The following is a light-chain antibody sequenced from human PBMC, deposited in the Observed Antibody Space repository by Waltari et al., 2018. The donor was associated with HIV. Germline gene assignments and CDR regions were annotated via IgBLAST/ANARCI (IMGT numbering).Light chain of an antibody. CDR1: NSDVGGYNY. CDR3: SSYAGSNTWV. V-gene: IGLV2-8*01. Sequence: QSALTQPPSASGSTGQSVTISCTGPNSDVGGYNYVSWYQQSPGRAPKFVIYEVSRRPSGGPDRFCGSKSGNTASLTVSGLQADDEADYYCSSYAGSNTWVFGGGTRLTVL. CDR2: EVS. J-gene: IGLJ3*02.